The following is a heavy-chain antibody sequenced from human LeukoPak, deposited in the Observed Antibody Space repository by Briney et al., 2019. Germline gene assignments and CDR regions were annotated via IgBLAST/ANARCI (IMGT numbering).Heavy chain of an antibody. V-gene: IGHV4-34*01. Sequence: SETLSLTCAVYGGSFSGHYWSWIRLPPGKGLEWIGEINHSGSTNYNPSLKSRVTISVDTSKNQFSLKLSSVTAADTAVYYCARRGHFGDCRLWGQGTLVTVSS. CDR2: INHSGST. D-gene: IGHD2-21*02. J-gene: IGHJ4*02. CDR3: ARRGHFGDCRL. CDR1: GGSFSGHY.